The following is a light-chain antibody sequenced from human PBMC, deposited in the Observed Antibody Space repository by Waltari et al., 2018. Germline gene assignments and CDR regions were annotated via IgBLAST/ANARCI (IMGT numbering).Light chain of an antibody. J-gene: IGLJ3*02. CDR2: DVS. V-gene: IGLV2-14*01. Sequence: QSALTQPASVSGSPGQSFTISCTGPSSDVGGYNYVSCYQQHPGKAPKLMIYDVSKRPSGVSNRFSGSKSGNTASLTISGLQAEDEADYYCSSYTSSSTRVFGGGTKLTVL. CDR1: SSDVGGYNY. CDR3: SSYTSSSTRV.